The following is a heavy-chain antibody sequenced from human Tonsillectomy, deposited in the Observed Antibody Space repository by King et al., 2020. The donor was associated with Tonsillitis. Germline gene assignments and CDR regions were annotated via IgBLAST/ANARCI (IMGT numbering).Heavy chain of an antibody. Sequence: QLVQSGAEAKKPGESLKISCKGSGYSFTSFWIGWVRQMPGKGLEWMGILYPGDSDTTYSPSFQGQVTISADKSISTAYLQWSSLKASDTAMYYCARLAATSSSPDRNFFDYWGQGTLVTVSS. CDR2: LYPGDSDT. V-gene: IGHV5-51*01. CDR3: ARLAATSSSPDRNFFDY. CDR1: GYSFTSFW. J-gene: IGHJ4*02. D-gene: IGHD6-25*01.